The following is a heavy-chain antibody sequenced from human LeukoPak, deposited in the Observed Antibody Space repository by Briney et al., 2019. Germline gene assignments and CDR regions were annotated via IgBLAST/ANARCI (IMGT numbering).Heavy chain of an antibody. V-gene: IGHV3-66*01. CDR1: GLTVSSNY. D-gene: IGHD4-17*01. Sequence: GGSLRLSCAASGLTVSSNYMSWVRQAPGKGLEWVSVIYSGGSTYYADSVKGRFTISRDNSKNTLYLQMNSLRAEDTAVYYCASDNPHLRCIHHWGQGTLVTVSS. CDR3: ASDNPHLRCIHH. J-gene: IGHJ5*02. CDR2: IYSGGST.